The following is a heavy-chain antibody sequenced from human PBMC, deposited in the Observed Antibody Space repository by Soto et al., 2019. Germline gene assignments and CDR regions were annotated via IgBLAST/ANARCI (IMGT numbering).Heavy chain of an antibody. CDR2: IWYDGSNK. CDR3: ARDARLWVVVTAISMPGDY. V-gene: IGHV3-33*01. J-gene: IGHJ4*02. D-gene: IGHD2-21*02. CDR1: GFTFSSYG. Sequence: QVQLVESGGGVVQPGRSLRLSCAASGFTFSSYGMHWVRQAPGKGLEWVAVIWYDGSNKYYADSVKGRFTISRDNSKNTLYLQMNSLRAEDTAVYYCARDARLWVVVTAISMPGDYWGQGTLVTVSS.